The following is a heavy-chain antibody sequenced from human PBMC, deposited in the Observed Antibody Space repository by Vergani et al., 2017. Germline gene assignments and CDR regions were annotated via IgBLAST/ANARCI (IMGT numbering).Heavy chain of an antibody. Sequence: EVQLVQSGAEVKKPGESLKISCKGSGYSFTSYWIGWVRQMPGKGLEWMGIIYPGDSDTRYSPSFQGQVTISADKSISSAYLQWSSLKASDTAMYYCAGLSPGQLIYSLSGHFDYWGQGTLVTVSS. J-gene: IGHJ4*02. D-gene: IGHD2-2*01. CDR3: AGLSPGQLIYSLSGHFDY. CDR1: GYSFTSYW. V-gene: IGHV5-51*03. CDR2: IYPGDSDT.